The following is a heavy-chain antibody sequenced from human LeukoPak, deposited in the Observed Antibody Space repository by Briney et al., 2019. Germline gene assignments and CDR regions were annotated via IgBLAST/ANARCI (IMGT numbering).Heavy chain of an antibody. V-gene: IGHV4-34*01. D-gene: IGHD3-10*01. CDR1: GASISSNY. Sequence: SETLSLTCTISGASISSNYWSWIRQPPGKGLEWIGEINHSGSTNYNPSLLSRVTISVDTSKNQFSLKLSSVTAADTAVYYCANKDYYGSGSYYNRWGQGSLVTVSS. CDR3: ANKDYYGSGSYYNR. CDR2: INHSGST. J-gene: IGHJ4*02.